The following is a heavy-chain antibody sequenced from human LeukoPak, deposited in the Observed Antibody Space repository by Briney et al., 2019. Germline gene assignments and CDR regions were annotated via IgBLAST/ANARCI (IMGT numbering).Heavy chain of an antibody. CDR1: GFTFDDYG. CDR2: INWHGGST. Sequence: PGGSLRLSCAASGFTFDDYGMSWVRQAPGKGLEWVSGINWHGGSTGYADSVKGRFTISRDNAKNSLYLQMNSLRAEDTALYYCARAQRWPYFYDSSGPYYFDYWGQGTLVTVSS. CDR3: ARAQRWPYFYDSSGPYYFDY. D-gene: IGHD3-22*01. V-gene: IGHV3-20*04. J-gene: IGHJ4*02.